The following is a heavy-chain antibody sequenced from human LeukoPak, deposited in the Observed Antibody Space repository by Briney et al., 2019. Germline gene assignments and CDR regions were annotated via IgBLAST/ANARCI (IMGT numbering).Heavy chain of an antibody. Sequence: GGSLRLSCAASGFTFKSYSVYWVRQAPGKGLEWVAVIAYDESKKYYADSVKGRFTISRDNAKNSLYLQMNSLRAEDTAVYYCARDATPYYYDSSGYYRRKGFDAFDIWGQGTMVTVSS. CDR1: GFTFKSYS. CDR3: ARDATPYYYDSSGYYRRKGFDAFDI. D-gene: IGHD3-22*01. J-gene: IGHJ3*02. CDR2: IAYDESKK. V-gene: IGHV3-30*04.